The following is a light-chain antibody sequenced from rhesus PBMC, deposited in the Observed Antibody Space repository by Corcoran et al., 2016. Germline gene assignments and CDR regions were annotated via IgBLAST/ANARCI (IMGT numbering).Light chain of an antibody. Sequence: DIQMTQSPSSLSASVGDRVTITCRASQGISSYLAWYQQQPGKAPKLLIYAASTLQSGVPSRFSGSGSGTEFTLTISSLQPEDFATYYCQQHNSYPYSFGQGTKVEIK. CDR2: AAS. CDR3: QQHNSYPYS. V-gene: IGKV1-25*01. CDR1: QGISSY. J-gene: IGKJ2*01.